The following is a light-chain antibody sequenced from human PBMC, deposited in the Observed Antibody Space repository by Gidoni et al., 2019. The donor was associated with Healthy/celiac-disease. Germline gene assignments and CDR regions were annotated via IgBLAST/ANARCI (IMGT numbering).Light chain of an antibody. J-gene: IGKJ4*01. CDR1: QSVSSY. V-gene: IGKV3-11*01. Sequence: EIVLTQPPATLSLSPGERATLSCRASQSVSSYLAWYQQKPGQAPRLLIYDASNRATGIPARFSGSGSGTDFTLTISSLEPEDFEVYYCQQRSNWPPLTFXGXTKVEIK. CDR2: DAS. CDR3: QQRSNWPPLT.